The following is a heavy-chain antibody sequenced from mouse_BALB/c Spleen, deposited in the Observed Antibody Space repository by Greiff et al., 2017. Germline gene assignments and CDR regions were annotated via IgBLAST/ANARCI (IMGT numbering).Heavy chain of an antibody. Sequence: DVMLVESGGGLVKPGGSLKLSCAASGFTFSDYYMYWVRQTPEKRLEWVATISDGGSYTYYPDSVKGRFTISRDNAKNNLYLQMSSLKSEDTAMYYCARDRDDYDRAMDYWGQGTSVTVSS. CDR1: GFTFSDYY. V-gene: IGHV5-4*02. CDR3: ARDRDDYDRAMDY. CDR2: ISDGGSYT. J-gene: IGHJ4*01. D-gene: IGHD2-4*01.